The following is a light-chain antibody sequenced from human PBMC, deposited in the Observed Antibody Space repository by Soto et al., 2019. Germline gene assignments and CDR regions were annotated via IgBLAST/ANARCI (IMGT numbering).Light chain of an antibody. CDR2: EVS. CDR1: SSDVGGYNY. J-gene: IGLJ1*01. V-gene: IGLV2-14*01. Sequence: QSALTQPASVSGSPGQSINISCTGTSSDVGGYNYVSWYQQHPGKAPKLMIYEVSNRPSGVSNRFSGSKSGNTASLTISGLQAEDEADYYCSSYTSSSTFYVFGTGTKLTVL. CDR3: SSYTSSSTFYV.